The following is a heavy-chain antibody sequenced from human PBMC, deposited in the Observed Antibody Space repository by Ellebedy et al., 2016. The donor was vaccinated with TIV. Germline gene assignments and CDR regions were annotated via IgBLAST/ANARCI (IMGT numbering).Heavy chain of an antibody. D-gene: IGHD3/OR15-3a*01. CDR1: GDSFTNYW. J-gene: IGHJ6*02. Sequence: GESLKISCKLSGDSFTNYWIGWVHQMPGKGLEWMGIIYPGDFHTRYSPSFQGLVTISADKSLSSAYLQWGSLKASDTAIYYCASSKDFWTEYGHRVSGNYYHYAMDVWGQGTTVTVSS. CDR3: ASSKDFWTEYGHRVSGNYYHYAMDV. V-gene: IGHV5-51*07. CDR2: IYPGDFHT.